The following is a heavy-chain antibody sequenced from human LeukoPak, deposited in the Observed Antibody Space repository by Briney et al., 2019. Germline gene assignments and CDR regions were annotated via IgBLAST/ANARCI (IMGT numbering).Heavy chain of an antibody. CDR1: GLTFSRYA. J-gene: IGHJ4*02. Sequence: GGSLRLSCAASGLTFSRYAMTWVRQAPGKGLEWVSAISGSGGSTYYADSVKGRFTISRDNAKNSLYLQMNSLRAEDTAVYYCAREGGAQPVDYWGQGTLVTVSS. CDR3: AREGGAQPVDY. V-gene: IGHV3-23*01. CDR2: ISGSGGST. D-gene: IGHD1-14*01.